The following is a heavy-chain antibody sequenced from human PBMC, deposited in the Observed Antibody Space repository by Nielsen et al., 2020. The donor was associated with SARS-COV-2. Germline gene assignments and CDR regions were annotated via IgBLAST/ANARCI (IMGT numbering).Heavy chain of an antibody. D-gene: IGHD4/OR15-4a*01. Sequence: GESLKISCAASGFTFSSYWMSWVRQAPGKGLEWVANIKQDGSEKYYVDSVKGRFTISRDNAKNSLYLQMNSLRTEDTALYYCAKDMVASPGSYYGMDVWGQGTTVTVSS. CDR3: AKDMVASPGSYYGMDV. CDR2: IKQDGSEK. V-gene: IGHV3-7*03. CDR1: GFTFSSYW. J-gene: IGHJ6*02.